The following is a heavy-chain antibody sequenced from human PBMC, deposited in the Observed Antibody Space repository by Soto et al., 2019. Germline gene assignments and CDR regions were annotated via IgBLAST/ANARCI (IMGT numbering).Heavy chain of an antibody. J-gene: IGHJ4*02. CDR3: AKGRGAGGHFDF. V-gene: IGHV3-23*01. CDR2: VSIGGST. CDR1: GFTFSSYA. Sequence: DVQLLESGGGLVQPEGSLTLSCAASGFTFSSYAMGWVRQGPVKGLECVAVVSIGGSTHYADSVRGRFTSSRDNSKNTLSLQMNSLTAEATAVYCCAKGRGAGGHFDFWGQGALVTVSS. D-gene: IGHD2-15*01.